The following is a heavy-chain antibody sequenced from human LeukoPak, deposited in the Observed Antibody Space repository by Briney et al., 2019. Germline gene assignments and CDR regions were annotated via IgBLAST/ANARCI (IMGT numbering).Heavy chain of an antibody. V-gene: IGHV3-48*03. CDR2: ISNTGRTI. J-gene: IGHJ4*02. CDR1: GFTFSSYA. CDR3: ARDYDILNGYRNDY. D-gene: IGHD3-9*01. Sequence: QPGGSLRLSCAASGFTFSSYAMNWVRQAPGKGLEWVSYISNTGRTIYYADSVKGRFTISRDNAKNSLYLQMNSLRAEDTAVYYCARDYDILNGYRNDYWGQGTLVTVSS.